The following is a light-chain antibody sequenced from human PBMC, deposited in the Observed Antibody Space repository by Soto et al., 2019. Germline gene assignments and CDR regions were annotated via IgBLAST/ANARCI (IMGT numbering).Light chain of an antibody. CDR3: SSYAGSYTLV. CDR2: DVS. CDR1: SNDVGGYNF. V-gene: IGLV2-11*01. J-gene: IGLJ2*01. Sequence: QSVLTQPRSVSGSPGQSVTISCTGTSNDVGGYNFVSWYQQHPGKVPKLFIYDVSRRPSGVPDRFSGSKSGNTASLTISGLQAEDAADYYCSSYAGSYTLVFGGGTKLTVL.